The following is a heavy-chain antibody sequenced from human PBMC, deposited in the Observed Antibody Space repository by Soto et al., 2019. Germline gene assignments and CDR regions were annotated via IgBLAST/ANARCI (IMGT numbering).Heavy chain of an antibody. J-gene: IGHJ6*03. D-gene: IGHD4-4*01. CDR3: ARLYSNYDKWYYYYYMDV. CDR1: GGSISSYY. Sequence: SETLSLTCTVSGGSISSYYWSWIRQPPGKGLEWIGYIYYSGSTNYNPSLKSRVTISVDTSKNQFSLKLSSVTAADTAVYYCARLYSNYDKWYYYYYMDVWGKGTTVTVSS. V-gene: IGHV4-59*01. CDR2: IYYSGST.